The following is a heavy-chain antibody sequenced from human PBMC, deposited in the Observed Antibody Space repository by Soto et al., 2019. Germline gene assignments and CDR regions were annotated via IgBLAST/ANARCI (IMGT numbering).Heavy chain of an antibody. CDR1: GYTFTSNG. Sequence: ASAKLSCKASGYTFTSNGSSSLRQAPGQGLEWMGWISAYNGNTNYAQKLQGRVTMTTDTSTSTAYMELRSLRSDDTAVYYCARSGYDDYYFDYWGQGTLVTVSS. CDR2: ISAYNGNT. D-gene: IGHD5-12*01. CDR3: ARSGYDDYYFDY. J-gene: IGHJ4*02. V-gene: IGHV1-18*01.